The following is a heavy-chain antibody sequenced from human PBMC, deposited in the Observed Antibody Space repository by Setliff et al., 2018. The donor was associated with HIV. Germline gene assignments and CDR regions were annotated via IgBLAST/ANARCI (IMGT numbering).Heavy chain of an antibody. V-gene: IGHV1-69*13. CDR1: GGTFRTFG. CDR3: ARGTDGDYYYYMDV. CDR2: SIPIFGTA. D-gene: IGHD3-10*01. J-gene: IGHJ6*03. Sequence: ASVKVSCKASGGTFRTFGISWVRQAPGQGLEWMGGSIPIFGTAKYAQKFQGRVTITADESTSTAYMELKSLRSEDSAVYYCARGTDGDYYYYMDVWGKGTTVTVSS.